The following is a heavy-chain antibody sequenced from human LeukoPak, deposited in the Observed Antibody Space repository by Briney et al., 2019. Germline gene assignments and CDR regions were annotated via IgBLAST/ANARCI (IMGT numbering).Heavy chain of an antibody. CDR3: ARGRTSSDY. V-gene: IGHV4-34*01. CDR2: INHSGST. J-gene: IGHJ4*02. Sequence: PSETLSLTCAVYGGSFSGYYWSWIRQPPGKGLEWIGEINHSGSTNYNPSLKSRVTISVDTSKNQFSLKLSSVTAADTAVYYCARGRTSSDYWGQGTLVTVSS. D-gene: IGHD1-26*01. CDR1: GGSFSGYY.